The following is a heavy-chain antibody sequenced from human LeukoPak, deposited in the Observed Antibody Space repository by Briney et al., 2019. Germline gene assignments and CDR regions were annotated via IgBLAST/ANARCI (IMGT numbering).Heavy chain of an antibody. V-gene: IGHV4-4*07. Sequence: SETLSLTCAVSGTILSSYYWSWIRQPAGKGLEWIWRIYTSGSTDNNPSPKSGVIMSVDTSQNTPPLKLSSVTAADTDVYYFAREGEYGDSLRSYYYMDVRGKGTTVTVSS. CDR3: AREGEYGDSLRSYYYMDV. CDR2: IYTSGST. J-gene: IGHJ6*03. D-gene: IGHD4-17*01. CDR1: GTILSSYY.